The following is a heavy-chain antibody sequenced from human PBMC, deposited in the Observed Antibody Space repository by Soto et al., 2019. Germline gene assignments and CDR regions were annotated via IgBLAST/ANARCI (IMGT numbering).Heavy chain of an antibody. V-gene: IGHV3-23*01. D-gene: IGHD3-10*01. CDR2: ISGSGDST. CDR1: GFTFSSYA. J-gene: IGHJ5*02. Sequence: EVQLLESGGGLVQPGGSLRLSCAASGFTFSSYAMSWVRQTPGKGLEWVSAISGSGDSTYYADSVKGRFTISRDNSKNTLYLQMNSLRAADAAVYYCAKRRWGSDNWFDAWGQGTLVTVSS. CDR3: AKRRWGSDNWFDA.